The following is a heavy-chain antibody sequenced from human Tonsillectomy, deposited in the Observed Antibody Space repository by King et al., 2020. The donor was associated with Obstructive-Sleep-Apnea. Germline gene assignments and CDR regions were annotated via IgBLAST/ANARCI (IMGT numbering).Heavy chain of an antibody. J-gene: IGHJ5*02. CDR3: ARQNIVAPGAWFDP. V-gene: IGHV6-1*01. CDR2: TYYRSKCYN. D-gene: IGHD5-12*01. Sequence: VQLQQSGPSLVKPSQTLSLTCAISGDSVSSNSAAWNWIRQSPSRGLEWLGRTYYRSKCYNDYAISVKSRITINPDTSKNHLSLQLTSVTPEDTAVYYCARQNIVAPGAWFDPWGQGTLATVSS. CDR1: GDSVSSNSAA.